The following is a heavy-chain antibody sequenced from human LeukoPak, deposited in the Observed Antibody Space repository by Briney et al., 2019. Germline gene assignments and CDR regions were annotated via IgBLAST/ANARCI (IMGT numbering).Heavy chain of an antibody. CDR3: ARDDASSGYDKAAES. V-gene: IGHV1-69*05. Sequence: ASVKVSCKASGGTFSSYAISWVRQAPGQGLEWMGGIIPIFGTANYAQKFQGRVTITTDESTSTAYMELSSPRSEDTAVYYCARDDASSGYDKAAESWGQGTLVTVSS. D-gene: IGHD5-12*01. CDR2: IIPIFGTA. CDR1: GGTFSSYA. J-gene: IGHJ5*02.